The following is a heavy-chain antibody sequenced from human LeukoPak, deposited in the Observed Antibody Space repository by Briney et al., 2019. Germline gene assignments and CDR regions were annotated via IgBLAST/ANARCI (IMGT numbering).Heavy chain of an antibody. CDR3: ARGIAAAGTPFYYYYYMDV. V-gene: IGHV1-18*01. CDR2: ISAYNGNT. J-gene: IGHJ6*03. Sequence: GASVKVSCKASGYTFTSYGISWVRQAPGQGLEWMGWISAYNGNTNYAQKFQGRVTITADESTSTAYMELSSLRSEDTAVYYCARGIAAAGTPFYYYYYMDVWGKGTTVTVSS. CDR1: GYTFTSYG. D-gene: IGHD6-13*01.